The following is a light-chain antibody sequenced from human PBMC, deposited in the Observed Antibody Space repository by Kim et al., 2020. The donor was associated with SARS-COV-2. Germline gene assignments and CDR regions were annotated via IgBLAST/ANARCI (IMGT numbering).Light chain of an antibody. CDR2: GAS. Sequence: PWDRATRSCRASQSVDSNYIALYQQKPGQAPRLLSDGASSRAAGIPDRFTGSGSATDFTLTISRLEPEDFAVYFCQQYGGSPPLTFGGGTKVDIK. V-gene: IGKV3-20*01. J-gene: IGKJ4*01. CDR1: QSVDSNY. CDR3: QQYGGSPPLT.